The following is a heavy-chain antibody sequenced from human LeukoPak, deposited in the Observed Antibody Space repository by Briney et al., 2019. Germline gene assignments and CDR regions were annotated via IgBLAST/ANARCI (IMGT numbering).Heavy chain of an antibody. Sequence: SETLSLSCTVSGYSISSGYYWGWIRQPPGRGLEWIGSINHSGSTYYNPSLKSRVTISVDTSKNKFSLKLSSVTAADTAVYYCARRTTYIGWRPSESPSCFDYWGQGTLVTVSS. V-gene: IGHV4-38-2*02. J-gene: IGHJ4*02. CDR3: ARRTTYIGWRPSESPSCFDY. D-gene: IGHD2-21*02. CDR2: INHSGST. CDR1: GYSISSGYY.